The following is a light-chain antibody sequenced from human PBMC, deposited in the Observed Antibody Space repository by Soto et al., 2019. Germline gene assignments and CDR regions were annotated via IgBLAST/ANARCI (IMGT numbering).Light chain of an antibody. J-gene: IGKJ1*01. Sequence: EIVMTQSPATLSVSPGERATLSCRASQSVNSNLAWYQQKPGQAPRLLIYRASTRATGIPARFSGSGSGTDFTLTISSLQSEDFAVYYCQQYNNWPRTFGQGTKVDIK. V-gene: IGKV3-15*01. CDR1: QSVNSN. CDR2: RAS. CDR3: QQYNNWPRT.